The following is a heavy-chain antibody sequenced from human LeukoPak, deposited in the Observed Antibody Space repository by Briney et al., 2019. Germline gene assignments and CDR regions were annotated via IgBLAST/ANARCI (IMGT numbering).Heavy chain of an antibody. Sequence: VASVKVSCKASGGTFSSYAISWVRQAPGQGLEWMGRIIPILGIANYAQKFQGRVTITADKSTSTAYTELSSLRSEDTAVYYCARVYSSSWYNWFDPWGQGTLVTVSS. CDR2: IIPILGIA. J-gene: IGHJ5*02. D-gene: IGHD6-13*01. V-gene: IGHV1-69*04. CDR3: ARVYSSSWYNWFDP. CDR1: GGTFSSYA.